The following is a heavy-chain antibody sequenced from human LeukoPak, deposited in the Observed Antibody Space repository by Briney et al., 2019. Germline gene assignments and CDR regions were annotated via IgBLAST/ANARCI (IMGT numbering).Heavy chain of an antibody. CDR3: VKDHDWGAFHI. V-gene: IGHV3-64D*06. CDR2: ISSNGGST. Sequence: GGSLRLSCSASGFTFSTYAMHWVRQAPGKGLEYVSGISSNGGSTYYADSVKGRFTISRDNSKNTLYLQMSSLRVEDTAVYYCVKDHDWGAFHIWGQGTMVTVSS. J-gene: IGHJ3*02. D-gene: IGHD7-27*01. CDR1: GFTFSTYA.